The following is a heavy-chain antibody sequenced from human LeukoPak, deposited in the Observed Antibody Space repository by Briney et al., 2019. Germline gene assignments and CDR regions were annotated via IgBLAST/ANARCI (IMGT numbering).Heavy chain of an antibody. V-gene: IGHV3-23*01. CDR2: ISGSGGST. CDR3: AKDPFPPIRGYDYVDY. Sequence: PGGSLRLSCAASGFTFSSYAMSWVRQAPGKGLEWVSAISGSGGSTYYADSVKGRFTISRDNSKNTLYLQMNSLRAEDTAVYYCAKDPFPPIRGYDYVDYWGQGTLVTVSS. J-gene: IGHJ4*02. CDR1: GFTFSSYA. D-gene: IGHD5-12*01.